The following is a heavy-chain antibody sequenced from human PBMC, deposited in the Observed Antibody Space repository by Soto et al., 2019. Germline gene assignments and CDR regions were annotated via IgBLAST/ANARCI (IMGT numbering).Heavy chain of an antibody. J-gene: IGHJ6*02. Sequence: ETLSLTCTVSGGSISSYYWSWIRQPPGKGLEWIGYIYYSGSTNYNPSLKSRVTISVDTSKNQFSLKLSSVTAADTAVYYCARGYRYYDILTGRFGLNYYYYGMDVWGQGTTVTVSS. CDR1: GGSISSYY. D-gene: IGHD3-9*01. CDR3: ARGYRYYDILTGRFGLNYYYYGMDV. CDR2: IYYSGST. V-gene: IGHV4-59*01.